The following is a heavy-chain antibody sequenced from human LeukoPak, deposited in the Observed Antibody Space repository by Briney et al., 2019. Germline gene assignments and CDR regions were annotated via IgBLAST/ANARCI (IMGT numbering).Heavy chain of an antibody. V-gene: IGHV4-4*07. CDR2: IYTSGST. Sequence: SETLSLTCTVSGGSISSYYWSWIRQPAGKGLEWIGRIYTSGSTNYNPSLKSRVTMSVDTSKNQFSLKLSSVTAADTAVYYCAGGYSSFNYFDYWGQGTLVTVSS. CDR3: AGGYSSFNYFDY. D-gene: IGHD1-26*01. J-gene: IGHJ4*02. CDR1: GGSISSYY.